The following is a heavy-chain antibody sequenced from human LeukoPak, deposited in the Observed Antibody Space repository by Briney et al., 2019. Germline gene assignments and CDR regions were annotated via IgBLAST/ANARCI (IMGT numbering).Heavy chain of an antibody. CDR3: ARDLPNGFFDY. CDR2: IKEDSSDQ. Sequence: GESLKISCATSGFTFSDYWMTWVRQAPGKGLEWLINIKEDSSDQSSVDSVKGRFIISRDNAKNLLYLQMNSLRPDDTAVYYCARDLPNGFFDYWGQGTLVTVSS. CDR1: GFTFSDYW. D-gene: IGHD1-1*01. J-gene: IGHJ4*02. V-gene: IGHV3-7*01.